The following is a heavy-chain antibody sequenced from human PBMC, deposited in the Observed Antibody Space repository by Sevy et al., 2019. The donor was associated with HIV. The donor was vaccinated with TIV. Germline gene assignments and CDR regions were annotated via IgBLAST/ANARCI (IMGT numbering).Heavy chain of an antibody. D-gene: IGHD3-22*01. Sequence: SEILSLTCAVYGGSFSGYYWSWIRQPPGKGLEWIGEINHSGSTNYNPSLKSRVTISVDTSKNQFSLKLSSVTAADTAVCYCARGTGDSSGYYYFDYWGQGTLVTVSS. V-gene: IGHV4-34*01. CDR3: ARGTGDSSGYYYFDY. CDR1: GGSFSGYY. CDR2: INHSGST. J-gene: IGHJ4*02.